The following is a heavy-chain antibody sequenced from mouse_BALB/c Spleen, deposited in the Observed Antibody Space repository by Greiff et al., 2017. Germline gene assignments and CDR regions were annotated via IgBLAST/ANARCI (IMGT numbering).Heavy chain of an antibody. Sequence: EVQLQQSGPELMKPGASVKISCKASGYSFTSYYMHWVKQSHGKSLEWIGYIDPFNGGTSYNQKFKGKATLTVDKSSSTAYMHLSSLTSEDSAVYYCAREGDYGSSSYMDYWGQGTTLTVSS. D-gene: IGHD1-1*01. CDR1: GYSFTSYY. J-gene: IGHJ2*01. V-gene: IGHV1S135*01. CDR2: IDPFNGGT. CDR3: AREGDYGSSSYMDY.